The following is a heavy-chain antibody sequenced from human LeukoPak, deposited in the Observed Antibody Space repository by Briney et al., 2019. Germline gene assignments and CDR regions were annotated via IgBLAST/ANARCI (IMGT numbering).Heavy chain of an antibody. CDR2: ISAYIGNT. D-gene: IGHD4-11*01. CDR1: GYTFTSYG. J-gene: IGHJ4*02. V-gene: IGHV1-18*01. CDR3: ARTTLTNARACYFDY. Sequence: GASVKVSCKASGYTFTSYGISWVRQAPGQGLEWMGWISAYIGNTNYAQKLQGRVTMTTDTSTSTAYMELRSLRSDDTAVYYCARTTLTNARACYFDYWGQGTLVTVSS.